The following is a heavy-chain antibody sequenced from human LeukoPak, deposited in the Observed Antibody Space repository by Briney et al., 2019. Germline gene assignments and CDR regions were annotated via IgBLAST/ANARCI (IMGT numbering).Heavy chain of an antibody. D-gene: IGHD6-13*01. J-gene: IGHJ4*02. CDR2: ISYDGSNK. V-gene: IGHV3-30-3*01. CDR3: ARDRLSSSWYRGGIYFDY. CDR1: GFTFSSYA. Sequence: GGSLRLSCAASGFTFSSYAMHWVRQAPGKGPEWVAVISYDGSNKYYTDSVKGRFTISRDNAKNSLCLQMNSLRAEDTAVYYCARDRLSSSWYRGGIYFDYWGQGTLVTVSS.